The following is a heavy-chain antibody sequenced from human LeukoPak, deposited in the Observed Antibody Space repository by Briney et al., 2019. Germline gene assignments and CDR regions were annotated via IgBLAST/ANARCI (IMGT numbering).Heavy chain of an antibody. J-gene: IGHJ4*02. CDR3: ANDPYSSSWYGGLDY. D-gene: IGHD6-13*01. Sequence: GGSLRLSCAASGFTFSSYGMSWVRQAPGKGLEWVSAISGSGGSTYYADSVKGRFTISRDNSKNTLYLQMNSLRAEDTAVYYCANDPYSSSWYGGLDYWGQGTLVTVSS. CDR1: GFTFSSYG. V-gene: IGHV3-23*01. CDR2: ISGSGGST.